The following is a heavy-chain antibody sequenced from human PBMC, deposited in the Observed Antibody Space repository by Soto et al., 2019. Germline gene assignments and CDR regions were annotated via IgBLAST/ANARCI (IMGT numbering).Heavy chain of an antibody. D-gene: IGHD3-10*01. CDR2: IDNAGTDS. J-gene: IGHJ6*04. Sequence: EVQLVESGGGLVQPGGSLRLSCAASGFTLSGRSMHWVRQAPGKGLVWVSGIDNAGTDSTYADSVKGRFTSSRDNAKNMLYLQMNSLSVEDPAVYYCARGWFGPDVWGKGTTVTVSS. CDR3: ARGWFGPDV. CDR1: GFTLSGRS. V-gene: IGHV3-74*01.